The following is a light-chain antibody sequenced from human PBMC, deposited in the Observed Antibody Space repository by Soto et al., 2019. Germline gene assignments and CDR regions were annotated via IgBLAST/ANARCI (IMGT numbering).Light chain of an antibody. CDR2: AAS. Sequence: DIQMTQSPSSLSASVGDRVTITCRAGQSISTFLNWYQQKPGKAPKVLIYAASSLQSGVPSRFSGSGSGTDFTLTISSLQPEDFATYYCQHSSSTSSYTFGQGTKLEIK. CDR1: QSISTF. CDR3: QHSSSTSSYT. J-gene: IGKJ2*01. V-gene: IGKV1-39*01.